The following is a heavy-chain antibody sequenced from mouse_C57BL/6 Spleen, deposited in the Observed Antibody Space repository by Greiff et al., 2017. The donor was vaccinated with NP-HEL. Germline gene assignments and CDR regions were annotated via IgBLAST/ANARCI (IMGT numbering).Heavy chain of an antibody. V-gene: IGHV1-69*01. CDR1: GYTFTSYW. D-gene: IGHD2-4*01. J-gene: IGHJ2*01. CDR2: IDPSDSYT. CDR3: ARSDDYDRENYFDY. Sequence: QVQLQQPGAELVMPGASVKLSCKASGYTFTSYWMHWVKQRPGQGLEWIGEIDPSDSYTNYNQKFKGKSTLTVDKSSSTAYMQLSSLTSEDSAVYYCARSDDYDRENYFDYWGQGTTLTVSS.